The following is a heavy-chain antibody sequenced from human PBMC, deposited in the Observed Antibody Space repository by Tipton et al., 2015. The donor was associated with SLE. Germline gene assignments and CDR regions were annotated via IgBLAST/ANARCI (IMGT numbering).Heavy chain of an antibody. CDR3: TRIGIYYDSSGYLDY. D-gene: IGHD3-22*01. V-gene: IGHV4-38-2*01. CDR2: IYHSGST. Sequence: LRLSCAVSGYSISSGYYWGWIRQPPGKGLEWIGSIYHSGSTYYNPSLKSRVTISVDTSKNQFSLKLSSVTAADTAVYYCTRIGIYYDSSGYLDYWGQGTLVTVSS. CDR1: GYSISSGYY. J-gene: IGHJ4*02.